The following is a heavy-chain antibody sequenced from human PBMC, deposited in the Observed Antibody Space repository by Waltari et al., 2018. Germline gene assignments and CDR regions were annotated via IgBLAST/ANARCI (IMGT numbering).Heavy chain of an antibody. J-gene: IGHJ4*02. Sequence: QLQLQESGPGLVKPSETLSLTCTVSGGSISSSSYYWGWIRQPPGKGLEWIGSIYYSGSTYYNPSLKSRVTISVDTSKNQFSLKLSSVTAADTAVYYCARDRGGGSYYDFDYWGQGTLVTVSS. CDR3: ARDRGGGSYYDFDY. CDR2: IYYSGST. D-gene: IGHD1-26*01. V-gene: IGHV4-39*07. CDR1: GGSISSSSYY.